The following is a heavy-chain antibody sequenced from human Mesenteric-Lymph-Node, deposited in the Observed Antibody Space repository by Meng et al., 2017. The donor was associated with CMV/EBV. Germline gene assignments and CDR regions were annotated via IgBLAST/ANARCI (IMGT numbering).Heavy chain of an antibody. D-gene: IGHD3-3*01. J-gene: IGHJ5*02. CDR3: TTEFRDFWSGYPFDP. V-gene: IGHV3-15*01. CDR2: IKSKTDGGTT. CDR1: GFTFSNAW. Sequence: GESLKISCAASGFTFSNAWMSWVRQAPGKGLEWVGRIKSKTDGGTTDYAAPVKGGFTISRDDSKNTLYLQMNSLKTEETAVYYCTTEFRDFWSGYPFDPWGQGTLVTVSS.